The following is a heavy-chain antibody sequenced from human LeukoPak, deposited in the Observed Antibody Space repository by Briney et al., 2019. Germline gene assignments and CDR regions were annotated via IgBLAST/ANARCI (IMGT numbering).Heavy chain of an antibody. J-gene: IGHJ4*02. CDR1: GFTFSSYS. CDR2: ISSSSSYI. CDR3: ARLDYDSSGYFSQWGYFDY. V-gene: IGHV3-21*01. Sequence: PGGSLRLSCAASGFTFSSYSMNWVRQAPGKGLEWVSSISSSSSYIYYADSVKGRFTISRDNAKNSLYLQMNSLRAEDTAVYYCARLDYDSSGYFSQWGYFDYWGQGTLVTVSS. D-gene: IGHD3-22*01.